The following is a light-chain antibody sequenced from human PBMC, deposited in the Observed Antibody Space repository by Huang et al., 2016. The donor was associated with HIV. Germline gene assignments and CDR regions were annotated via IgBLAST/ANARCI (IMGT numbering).Light chain of an antibody. V-gene: IGKV3-20*01. Sequence: EIVLTQSPGTLSLSPGESATLSCRASPSVSGIYLAWYQQKTGQAARLLMYGGSRRSDGIPDRCSGGGSGTDFTVTISRLEPEDFSVYYCQQYGSSLPYTFGQGTKLEIK. CDR3: QQYGSSLPYT. CDR1: PSVSGIY. CDR2: GGS. J-gene: IGKJ2*01.